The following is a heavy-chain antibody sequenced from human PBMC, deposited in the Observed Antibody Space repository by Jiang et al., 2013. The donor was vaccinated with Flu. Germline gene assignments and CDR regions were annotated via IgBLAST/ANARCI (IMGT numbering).Heavy chain of an antibody. CDR3: ARDSSSPFDY. V-gene: IGHV3-30*04. D-gene: IGHD6-13*01. Sequence: SGFTFSSYAMHWVRQAPGKGLEWVAVISYDGSNKYYADSVKGRFTISRDNSKNTLYLQMNSLRAEDTAVYYCARDSSSPFDYWGQGTLVTVSS. J-gene: IGHJ4*02. CDR1: GFTFSSYA. CDR2: ISYDGSNK.